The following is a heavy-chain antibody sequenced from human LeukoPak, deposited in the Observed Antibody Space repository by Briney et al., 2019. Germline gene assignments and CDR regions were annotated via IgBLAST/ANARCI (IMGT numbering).Heavy chain of an antibody. V-gene: IGHV1-18*01. CDR3: ARYYYDSSGGRGYYYYGMDV. CDR2: ISAYNGNT. J-gene: IGHJ6*02. Sequence: ASVKVSCKASGYTFTSYGISWVRQAPGQGLEWMGWISAYNGNTNYAQKLQGRVTMTTDTSTSTAYMELRSLRSDDTAVYYCARYYYDSSGGRGYYYYGMDVWGQGTLVTVSS. CDR1: GYTFTSYG. D-gene: IGHD3-22*01.